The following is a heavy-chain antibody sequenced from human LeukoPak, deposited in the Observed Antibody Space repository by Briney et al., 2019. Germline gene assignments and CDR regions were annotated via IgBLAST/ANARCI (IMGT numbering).Heavy chain of an antibody. CDR3: ARTLLHDYGDYYFDY. CDR1: GGSISSYY. J-gene: IGHJ4*02. CDR2: IYYIGST. Sequence: SETLSLTCTVSGGSISSYYWSWIRQPPGKGLEWIGYIYYIGSTNYNPSLKSRVTISVDTSKTQLSLKLGSVTAADTAVYYCARTLLHDYGDYYFDYWGQGTLVTVSS. D-gene: IGHD4-17*01. V-gene: IGHV4-59*01.